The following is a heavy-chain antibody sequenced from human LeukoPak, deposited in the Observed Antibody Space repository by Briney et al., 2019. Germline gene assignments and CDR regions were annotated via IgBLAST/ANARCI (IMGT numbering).Heavy chain of an antibody. J-gene: IGHJ6*02. D-gene: IGHD3-10*01. CDR1: GYTFTSYG. Sequence: ASVKVSCKASGYTFTSYGISWVRQAPGQELEWMGWISAYNGNTNYAQKLQGRVTMTTDTSTSTAYMELRSLRSDDTAVYYCARVPEKEMAVLLWFGELHAPSYYYYGMDVWGQGTTVTVSS. CDR2: ISAYNGNT. V-gene: IGHV1-18*01. CDR3: ARVPEKEMAVLLWFGELHAPSYYYYGMDV.